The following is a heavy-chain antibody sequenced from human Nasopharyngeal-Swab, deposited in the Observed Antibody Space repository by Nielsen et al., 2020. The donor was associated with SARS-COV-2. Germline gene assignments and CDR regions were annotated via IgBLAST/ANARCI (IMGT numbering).Heavy chain of an antibody. Sequence: GESLKISCAASGFTFSSYSMNWVRQAPGKGLEWVSSISSSSSYIYYADSVKGRFTISRDNAKNSLYLQMNGLRAEDTAVYYCASLGWELLHAFDIWGQGTMVTVSS. CDR1: GFTFSSYS. J-gene: IGHJ3*02. CDR3: ASLGWELLHAFDI. D-gene: IGHD1-26*01. CDR2: ISSSSSYI. V-gene: IGHV3-21*01.